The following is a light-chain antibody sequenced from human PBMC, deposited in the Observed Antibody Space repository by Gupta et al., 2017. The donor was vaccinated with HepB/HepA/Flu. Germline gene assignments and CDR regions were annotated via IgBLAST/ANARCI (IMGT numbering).Light chain of an antibody. J-gene: IGLJ3*02. CDR3: CSYTSSSTWV. CDR2: DVT. CDR1: SSDVGGYKY. Sequence: QSALTQPASVSGSPGPSITISCTGTSSDVGGYKYVSWYQHHPGKAPKLIIYDVTSRPSGVSDRFSGSRSGNTASLTISGLQTEDEADYYCCSYTSSSTWVFGGGTQLTVL. V-gene: IGLV2-14*03.